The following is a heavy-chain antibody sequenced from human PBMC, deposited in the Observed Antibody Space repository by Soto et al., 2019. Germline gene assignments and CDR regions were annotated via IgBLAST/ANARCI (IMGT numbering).Heavy chain of an antibody. CDR1: GGSFSGYY. D-gene: IGHD2-2*01. CDR2: INHSGST. CDR3: ARGRKYCSSTSCYRYYYYYYMDV. V-gene: IGHV4-34*01. J-gene: IGHJ6*03. Sequence: PSETLSLTCAVYGGSFSGYYWSWIRQPPGKGLEWIGEINHSGSTNYNPSLKSRVTISVDTSKNQFSLKLSSVTAADTAVYYCARGRKYCSSTSCYRYYYYYYMDVWGKGTTVTVSS.